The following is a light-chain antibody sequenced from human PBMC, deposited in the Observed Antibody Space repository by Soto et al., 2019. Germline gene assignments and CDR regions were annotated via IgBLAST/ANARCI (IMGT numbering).Light chain of an antibody. CDR1: ENVDTN. V-gene: IGKV3D-15*01. J-gene: IGKJ4*01. CDR3: QQYNNWGLS. CDR2: GSS. Sequence: IVMTQSPATLSVSPGEGVTLSCRASENVDTNLAWYQQKPGQAPRLLIYGSSTRATGIPATFSGSGSGTEFTLTIRSLQSEQSAIYYCQQYNNWGLSFGGGTKVEIK.